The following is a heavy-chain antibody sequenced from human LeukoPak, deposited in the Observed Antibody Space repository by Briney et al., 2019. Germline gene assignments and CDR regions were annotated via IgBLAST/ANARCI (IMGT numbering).Heavy chain of an antibody. D-gene: IGHD2-2*01. CDR3: ARAWPRDCSSTSCHDAFDI. Sequence: ASVKVSCXASGGTFSSYAISWVRQAPGQGLEWMGGIIPIFGTANYAQKFQGRVTITADESTSTAYMELSSLRSEDTAVYYCARAWPRDCSSTSCHDAFDIWGQGTMVTVSS. J-gene: IGHJ3*02. CDR1: GGTFSSYA. V-gene: IGHV1-69*13. CDR2: IIPIFGTA.